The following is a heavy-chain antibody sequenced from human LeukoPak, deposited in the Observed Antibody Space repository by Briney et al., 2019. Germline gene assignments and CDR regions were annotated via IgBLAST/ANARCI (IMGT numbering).Heavy chain of an antibody. J-gene: IGHJ4*02. V-gene: IGHV3-74*01. Sequence: GGSLRLSCAAAGFTFSSNWMHWVRQAPGKGLVWVSRINSDGSSTSYADYVKGRFTISRDNAKNTLYLQMNSLRAEDTAVYYCAREVDCSGGRCYRGEFDYWGQGTLVTVSS. CDR1: GFTFSSNW. CDR2: INSDGSST. CDR3: AREVDCSGGRCYRGEFDY. D-gene: IGHD2-15*01.